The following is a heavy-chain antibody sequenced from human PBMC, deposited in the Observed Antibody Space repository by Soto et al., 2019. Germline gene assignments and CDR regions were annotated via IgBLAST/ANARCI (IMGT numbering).Heavy chain of an antibody. CDR3: VRRGYNASAGYDS. CDR1: GYNFTNYW. V-gene: IGHV5-10-1*01. D-gene: IGHD3-10*01. CDR2: IDPSDSYS. Sequence: PGESLKISCNASGYNFTNYWISWVRQLPGKGLEWMGRIDPSDSYSNYSPSFKGRVTISVDKSMTTAYLQWRGLTASDTAMYYCVRRGYNASAGYDSWGQGTLVTVSS. J-gene: IGHJ5*01.